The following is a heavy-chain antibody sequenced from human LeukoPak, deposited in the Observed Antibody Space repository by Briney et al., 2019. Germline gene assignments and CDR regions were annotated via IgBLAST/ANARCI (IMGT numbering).Heavy chain of an antibody. CDR2: VYHSGST. Sequence: PSGTLSLTCAVSGDSISTNHWWSWVRQPPGKGLEWIGEVYHSGSTNYNPSLKSRVTISVDKSKNLFSLKLTSVTAADTAMYYCASYSSDDDAFDIWGQGTMVTVSS. V-gene: IGHV4-4*02. CDR1: GDSISTNHW. CDR3: ASYSSDDDAFDI. J-gene: IGHJ3*02. D-gene: IGHD6-19*01.